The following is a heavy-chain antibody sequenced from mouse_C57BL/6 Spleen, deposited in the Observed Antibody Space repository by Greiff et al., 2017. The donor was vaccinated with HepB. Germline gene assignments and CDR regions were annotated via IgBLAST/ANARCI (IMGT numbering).Heavy chain of an antibody. CDR1: GFTFTDYY. Sequence: DVKLVESGGGLVQPGGSLSLSCAASGFTFTDYYMSWVRQPPGKALEWLGFIRNKANGYTTEYSAYVKGRFTISRDNSQSILYLQMNALGAEDSGTYVCARWRDYWGQGTTLTVSS. V-gene: IGHV7-3*01. J-gene: IGHJ2*01. CDR2: IRNKANGYTT. CDR3: ARWRDY.